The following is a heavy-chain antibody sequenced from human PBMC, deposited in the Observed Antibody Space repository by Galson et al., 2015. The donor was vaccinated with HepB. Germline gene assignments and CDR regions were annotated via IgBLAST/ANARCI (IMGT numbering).Heavy chain of an antibody. CDR1: GGTFSSYA. D-gene: IGHD6-13*01. Sequence: SVKVSCKASGGTFSSYAISWVRQAPGQGLEWMGGIIPIFGTANYAQKFQGRVTITADESTSTAYMELSSLRSEDTAVYYCARGPYIAADIPRFDYWGQGTLVTVSS. J-gene: IGHJ4*02. V-gene: IGHV1-69*13. CDR2: IIPIFGTA. CDR3: ARGPYIAADIPRFDY.